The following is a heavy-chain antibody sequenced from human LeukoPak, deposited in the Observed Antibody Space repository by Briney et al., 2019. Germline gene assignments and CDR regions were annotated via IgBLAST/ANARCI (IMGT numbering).Heavy chain of an antibody. CDR3: ASHSSTWARGDY. D-gene: IGHD6-13*01. J-gene: IGHJ4*02. CDR2: IYYSGST. V-gene: IGHV4-59*01. Sequence: TSETLSLTCTVSGGSIGSYYWSWIRQPPGKGLEWIGYIYYSGSTNYNPSLKSRVTISVDTSKNQFSLKLSSVTAADTAVYYCASHSSTWARGDYWGQGTLVTVSS. CDR1: GGSIGSYY.